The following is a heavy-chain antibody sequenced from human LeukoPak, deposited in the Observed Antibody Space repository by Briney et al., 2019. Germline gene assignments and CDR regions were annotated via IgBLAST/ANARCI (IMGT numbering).Heavy chain of an antibody. J-gene: IGHJ6*03. CDR3: ARDGTNPYFYYYYMDV. Sequence: AASVKVSCKASGGTFSSFAISWVRQAPGQGLEWMGRIIPLFGTAFSAQKFQGRLTMTTDESTSTAYMELSSLRSEDTAVYYCARDGTNPYFYYYYMDVWGKGTPVTVSS. V-gene: IGHV1-69*05. CDR2: IIPLFGTA. CDR1: GGTFSSFA. D-gene: IGHD2-21*01.